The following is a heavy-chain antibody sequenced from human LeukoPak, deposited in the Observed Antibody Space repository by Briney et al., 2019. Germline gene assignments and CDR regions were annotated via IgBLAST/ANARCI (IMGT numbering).Heavy chain of an antibody. CDR2: INHSGST. CDR1: GGSFSGYY. D-gene: IGHD1-26*01. J-gene: IGHJ4*02. CDR3: ARVPVDSVGATPWNYFDY. V-gene: IGHV4-34*01. Sequence: SETLSLTCAVYGGSFSGYYWSWIRQPPGKGLEWIGEINHSGSTNYNPSLKSRVTISVDTSKNQFSLKLSSVTAADTAVYYCARVPVDSVGATPWNYFDYWGQGTLVTVSS.